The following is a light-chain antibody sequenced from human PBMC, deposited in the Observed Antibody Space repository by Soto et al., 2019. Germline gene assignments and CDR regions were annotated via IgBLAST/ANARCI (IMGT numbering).Light chain of an antibody. V-gene: IGLV2-23*02. J-gene: IGLJ7*01. CDR1: SSDVGSYKL. Sequence: QSVLTQPASVSGSPGQSITISCTGTSSDVGSYKLVSWYQQHPGKAPKLMISEVSKRPSGISDRFSGSKSGSTASLTISGLQAEDEADYYCCSYAGTSTHTVFGGCTKLTVL. CDR2: EVS. CDR3: CSYAGTSTHTV.